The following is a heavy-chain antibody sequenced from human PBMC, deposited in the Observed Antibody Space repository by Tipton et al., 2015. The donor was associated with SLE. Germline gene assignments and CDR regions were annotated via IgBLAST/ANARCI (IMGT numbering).Heavy chain of an antibody. Sequence: TLSLTRTVSGGSISSGYWSWIRQPPGKGLEWIGYIYYSGSTNYNPSLKSRVTISVDTSKNQFSLKLSSVTAADTAVYYCARIPNSTSVGAFDIWGQGTMVTVSS. D-gene: IGHD6-6*01. CDR3: ARIPNSTSVGAFDI. J-gene: IGHJ3*02. V-gene: IGHV4-59*08. CDR2: IYYSGST. CDR1: GGSISSGY.